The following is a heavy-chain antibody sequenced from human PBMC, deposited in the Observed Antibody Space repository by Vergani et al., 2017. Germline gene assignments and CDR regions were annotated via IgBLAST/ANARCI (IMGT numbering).Heavy chain of an antibody. V-gene: IGHV5-51*01. CDR1: GYSFTSYW. CDR3: ARQVQGMDQLQKNYYYGMDV. Sequence: EVQLVQSGAAVKKPGESLKISRKGSGYSFTSYWIGWVRQMPGKGLEWMGIIYPGDSDTRYSPSFQGQVTISADKSISTAYLQWSSLKASDTAMYYCARQVQGMDQLQKNYYYGMDVWGQGTTVTVSS. D-gene: IGHD2-2*01. J-gene: IGHJ6*02. CDR2: IYPGDSDT.